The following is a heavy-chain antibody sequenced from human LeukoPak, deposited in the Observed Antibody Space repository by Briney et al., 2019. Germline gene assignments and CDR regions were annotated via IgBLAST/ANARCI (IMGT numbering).Heavy chain of an antibody. CDR3: ARVVRNYYYGMDV. CDR1: DGSISSYY. Sequence: SETLSLTCTVSDGSISSYYWSWIRQPPGKGLEWIGYIYYSGSTNYNPSLKSRVTISVDTSKNQFSLKLSSVTAADTAVYYCARVVRNYYYGMDVWGQGTTVTVSS. J-gene: IGHJ6*02. V-gene: IGHV4-59*08. D-gene: IGHD6-6*01. CDR2: IYYSGST.